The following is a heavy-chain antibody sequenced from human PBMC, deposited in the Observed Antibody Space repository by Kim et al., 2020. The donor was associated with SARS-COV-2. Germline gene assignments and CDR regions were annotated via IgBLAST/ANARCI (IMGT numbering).Heavy chain of an antibody. D-gene: IGHD1-1*01. J-gene: IGHJ3*02. CDR1: GFTFSDYA. Sequence: GGSLRLSCGASGFTFSDYAMHWVRRASGKGLEWVGRISRKVNGYATAYSASVRGRFTISRADYSITAYLQRNSLKNEDTAGYSCTCVPGTTLACLDVFD. CDR2: ISRKVNGYAT. V-gene: IGHV3-73*01. CDR3: TCVPGTTLACLDVFD.